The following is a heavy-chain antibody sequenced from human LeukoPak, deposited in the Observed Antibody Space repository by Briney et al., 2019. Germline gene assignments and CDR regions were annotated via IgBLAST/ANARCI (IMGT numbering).Heavy chain of an antibody. Sequence: GASVKVSCKASGYTFTGYYMHWARQAPGQGLEWMGWINPKSDSTNYAQKFQGRVTMTRDTSISTAYMELSRLRSDDTAVYYCARDSEYYYDSSGYYRNWGQGTLVTVSS. CDR1: GYTFTGYY. V-gene: IGHV1-2*02. CDR3: ARDSEYYYDSSGYYRN. CDR2: INPKSDST. J-gene: IGHJ4*02. D-gene: IGHD3-22*01.